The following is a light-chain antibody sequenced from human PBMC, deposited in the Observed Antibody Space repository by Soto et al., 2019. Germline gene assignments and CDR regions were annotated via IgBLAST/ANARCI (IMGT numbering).Light chain of an antibody. CDR3: QQFSNSPYT. CDR1: QSVSSSY. Sequence: EIVLTQSPGTLSLSPGERATLSCRASQSVSSSYLAWYQHKPGQAPRLLIYSASSRATGIPDRFSGSESGTDFTLTISRLEPEDFAVYYCQQFSNSPYTFGQGTNLEIK. CDR2: SAS. J-gene: IGKJ2*01. V-gene: IGKV3-20*01.